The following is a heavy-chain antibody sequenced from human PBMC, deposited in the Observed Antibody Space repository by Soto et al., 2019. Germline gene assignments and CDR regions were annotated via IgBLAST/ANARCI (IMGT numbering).Heavy chain of an antibody. CDR1: GFSVSNNY. Sequence: DVQLVESGGGLVQPGGSLRLSCAASGFSVSNNYMSWVRQAPGKGLEWVSLIYSGGVTRYADSVKGRFTIYRHNSKNTVYLQMDSLRLDDTAVYYCARQTLNYGDQLDYWGQGTLVTVSS. J-gene: IGHJ4*02. CDR3: ARQTLNYGDQLDY. CDR2: IYSGGVT. V-gene: IGHV3-53*04. D-gene: IGHD4-17*01.